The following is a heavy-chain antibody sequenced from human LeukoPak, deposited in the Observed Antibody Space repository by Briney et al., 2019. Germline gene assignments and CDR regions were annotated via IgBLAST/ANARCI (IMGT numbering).Heavy chain of an antibody. CDR3: ARPVTATDRFYFFDS. CDR1: GFTFSNDV. Sequence: PGGSLRLSCAASGFTFSNDVMRWVRQAPGKGLEWVSSITSGGSTYYADSVKGRFTISRDNSENTLYLQMNSLRAEDTAVYNCARPVTATDRFYFFDSWGQGTLVTVSA. CDR2: ITSGGST. D-gene: IGHD2-15*01. J-gene: IGHJ4*02. V-gene: IGHV3-23*01.